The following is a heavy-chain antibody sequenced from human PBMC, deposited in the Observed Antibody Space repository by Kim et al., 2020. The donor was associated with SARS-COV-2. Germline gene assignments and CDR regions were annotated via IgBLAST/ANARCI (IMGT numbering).Heavy chain of an antibody. V-gene: IGHV4-30-4*02. J-gene: IGHJ4*02. Sequence: SDTLSLTCTVSGGSISSGDYYWSWIRQPPGKGLEWIGYIYYSGSTYYNPSLKSRVTISVDTSKNQFSLKLSSVTAADTAVYYCARAPRIGYCSSTSCYTGKVDDYWGQGTLVTVSS. CDR3: ARAPRIGYCSSTSCYTGKVDDY. CDR2: IYYSGST. D-gene: IGHD2-2*02. CDR1: GGSISSGDYY.